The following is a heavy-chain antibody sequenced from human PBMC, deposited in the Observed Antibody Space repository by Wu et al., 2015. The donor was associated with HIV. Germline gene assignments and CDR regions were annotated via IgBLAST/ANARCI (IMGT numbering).Heavy chain of an antibody. Sequence: QVQLVQSGAEVKKPGSSVKVSCKASGGTFSSYAISWVRQAPGQGLEWMGRIIPIFGTANYAQKFQGRVTITADESTSTAYMELSSLRSEDTAVYYCARESPTRITMIVVVAGYAFDIWGQGTMVTVSS. CDR1: GGTFSSYA. CDR2: IIPIFGTA. J-gene: IGHJ3*02. D-gene: IGHD3-22*01. CDR3: ARESPTRITMIVVVAGYAFDI. V-gene: IGHV1-69*13.